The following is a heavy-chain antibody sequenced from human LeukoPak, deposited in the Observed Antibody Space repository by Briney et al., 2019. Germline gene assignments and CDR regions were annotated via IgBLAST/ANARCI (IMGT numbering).Heavy chain of an antibody. J-gene: IGHJ5*02. CDR2: ITSGDTYI. CDR1: GFTFSSYS. D-gene: IGHD3-10*01. CDR3: ARGVNSYASGSYLRDWFDP. V-gene: IGHV3-21*01. Sequence: GGSLRLSCAASGFTFSSYSMNWVRQAPGKGLEWVSSITSGDTYIYYADSVKGRFTISRDNAKNSLFLQMDSLRAEDTAVYYCARGVNSYASGSYLRDWFDPWGQGTLVTVSS.